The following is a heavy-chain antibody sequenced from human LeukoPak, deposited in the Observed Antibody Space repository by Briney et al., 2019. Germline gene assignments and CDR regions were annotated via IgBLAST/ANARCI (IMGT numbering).Heavy chain of an antibody. CDR2: ISYDGSIE. Sequence: GRSLRLSCAASGFTFSRYAMHWVRQAPGKGLEWVAVISYDGSIEYYADSVKGRFTISRDNSKNTLYLQMNSLRPEDTAVYYCAREAEAFDIWGQGTMVTVSS. CDR3: AREAEAFDI. V-gene: IGHV3-30-3*01. J-gene: IGHJ3*02. CDR1: GFTFSRYA.